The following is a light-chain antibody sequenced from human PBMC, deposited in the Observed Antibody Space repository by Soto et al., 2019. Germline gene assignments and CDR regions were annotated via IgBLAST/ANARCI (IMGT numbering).Light chain of an antibody. Sequence: DIQLTQSPSTLSASVGDRVTFTCRASQGINRWLAWYQQKPGKAPKVLIYDASSLESGVPSRFSGSGSGTEFTLTISSLQPDDFATYYCQQSSPYSAFTVGQGTKLEVK. V-gene: IGKV1-5*01. J-gene: IGKJ2*01. CDR3: QQSSPYSAFT. CDR2: DAS. CDR1: QGINRW.